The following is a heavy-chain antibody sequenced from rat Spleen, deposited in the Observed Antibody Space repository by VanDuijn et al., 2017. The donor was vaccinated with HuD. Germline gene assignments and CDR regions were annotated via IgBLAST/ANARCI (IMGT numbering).Heavy chain of an antibody. CDR1: GFTFSDYY. Sequence: EVQLVESDGGLVQPGRSLKLSCAASGFTFSDYYMAWVRQAPTKGLEWVATISYDGSSTYYRDSVKGRFTISRDNAKSTLYLQMDSLRSEDTATYYCARPSYNSAYYFDYWGQGTLVTVSS. V-gene: IGHV5-29*01. D-gene: IGHD4-3*01. J-gene: IGHJ3*01. CDR3: ARPSYNSAYYFDY. CDR2: ISYDGSST.